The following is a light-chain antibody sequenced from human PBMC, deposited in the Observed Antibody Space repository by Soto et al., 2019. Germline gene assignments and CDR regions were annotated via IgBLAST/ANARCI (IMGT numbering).Light chain of an antibody. CDR3: QQYNNWPLT. CDR2: GAS. V-gene: IGKV3-15*01. CDR1: QSVSSN. Sequence: EIVMTQSPATLSLSPGESATLSCRASQSVSSNLAWYQQKPGQAPRLLIYGASTRATGIPARFSGGGSATEFTLTISSLQSDDFAGYYCQQYNNWPLTFGQGTKVDIK. J-gene: IGKJ1*01.